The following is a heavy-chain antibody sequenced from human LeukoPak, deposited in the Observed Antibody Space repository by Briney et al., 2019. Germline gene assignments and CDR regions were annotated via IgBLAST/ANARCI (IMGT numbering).Heavy chain of an antibody. J-gene: IGHJ4*02. V-gene: IGHV3-15*01. CDR1: GFTFSGDW. CDR2: IKTKTDGGTT. CDR3: TTDWGHY. Sequence: GRSLRLSCAASGFTFSGDWMSWVRQAPGKGLEWVGRIKTKTDGGTTDYAAPVKGRFTISRDDLKNMLYLQMNSLKTEDTAVYYCTTDWGHYWGQGTLVTVSS. D-gene: IGHD7-27*01.